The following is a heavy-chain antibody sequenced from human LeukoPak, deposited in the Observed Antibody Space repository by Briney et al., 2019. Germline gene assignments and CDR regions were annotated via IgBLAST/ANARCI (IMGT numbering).Heavy chain of an antibody. CDR3: ATVTTYGGKYFQH. CDR1: GYTLTELS. Sequence: ASVKVSCTVSGYTLTELSMHWVRQAPGKGLEWMGGFDPEDGETIYAQKFQGRVTMTEDTSTDTAYMELSSLRSEDTAVYYCATVTTYGGKYFQHWGQGTLVTVSS. D-gene: IGHD4-17*01. CDR2: FDPEDGET. V-gene: IGHV1-24*01. J-gene: IGHJ1*01.